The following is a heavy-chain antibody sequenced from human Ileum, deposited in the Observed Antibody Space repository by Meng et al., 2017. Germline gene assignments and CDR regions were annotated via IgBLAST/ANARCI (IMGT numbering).Heavy chain of an antibody. CDR3: ARSSTSPASYFFDY. J-gene: IGHJ4*02. D-gene: IGHD6-6*01. CDR1: GGAVSSGSYY. CDR2: IYYSGST. Sequence: QGPLRDAGRNLVRPSETLSLACTVSGGAVSSGSYYWSWIRQPPGKGLEWIGHIYYSGSTNYNPSLKSRVTISVDMSKNQFSLKLNSVTAADTAIYFCARSSTSPASYFFDYWGQGTLVTVSS. V-gene: IGHV4-61*01.